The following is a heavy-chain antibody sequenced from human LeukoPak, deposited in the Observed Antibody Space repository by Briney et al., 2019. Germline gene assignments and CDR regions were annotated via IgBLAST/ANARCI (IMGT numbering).Heavy chain of an antibody. D-gene: IGHD3-10*01. J-gene: IGHJ4*02. V-gene: IGHV1-8*01. Sequence: ASVKVSCKASGYTFTGYDINCVRQATGQEGQWMGWINPNSGNTGYAQKFQGRVTMTRNTSISTSYMELSSVRSEDTAVYCCSRAGSGSYSWANFDYWGQGTLVTVSS. CDR1: GYTFTGYD. CDR3: SRAGSGSYSWANFDY. CDR2: INPNSGNT.